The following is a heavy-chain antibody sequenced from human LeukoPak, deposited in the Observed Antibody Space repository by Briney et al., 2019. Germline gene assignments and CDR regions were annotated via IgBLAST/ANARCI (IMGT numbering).Heavy chain of an antibody. CDR3: ASWSGSYYLFDY. J-gene: IGHJ4*02. CDR1: GGSISSSSYY. D-gene: IGHD1-26*01. V-gene: IGHV4-39*01. CDR2: IYYSGST. Sequence: PSETLSLTCTVSGGSISSSSYYWGWIRQSPGKGLEWIGSIYYSGSTYYNPSLKSRVTISVDTSKNQFSLKLSSVTAADTAVYYCASWSGSYYLFDYWGQGTLVTVSS.